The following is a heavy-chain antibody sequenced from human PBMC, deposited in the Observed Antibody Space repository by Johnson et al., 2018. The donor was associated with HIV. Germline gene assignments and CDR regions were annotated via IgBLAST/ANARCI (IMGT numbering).Heavy chain of an antibody. CDR1: GFTVSSKY. V-gene: IGHV3-53*01. CDR2: IYTGGST. Sequence: VQLVESGGGLIQPGGSLRLSCSASGFTVSSKYMSWVRQAPGKGLEWVSVIYTGGSTYYADSVRGRFTISRDSSKNTVYLQMNSLRAEDTAFYYCATEGEWELLPVTFDIWGQGTMVTVSS. D-gene: IGHD1-26*01. CDR3: ATEGEWELLPVTFDI. J-gene: IGHJ3*02.